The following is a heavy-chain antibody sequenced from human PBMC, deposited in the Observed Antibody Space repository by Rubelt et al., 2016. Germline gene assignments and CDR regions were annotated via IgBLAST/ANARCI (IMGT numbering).Heavy chain of an antibody. V-gene: IGHV3-23*01. CDR1: GFTFSTYG. CDR2: ISGSGGST. Sequence: PGGSLRLSCAASGFTFSTYGMTWVRQAPGKGLEWVSAISGSGGSTYYADSVKGRFTISRDNSKNTLYLQMNSLRAEDTAVYFCVREWGTTVSTFYYYGMDVWGQGTTVTVSS. D-gene: IGHD4-17*01. CDR3: VREWGTTVSTFYYYGMDV. J-gene: IGHJ6*02.